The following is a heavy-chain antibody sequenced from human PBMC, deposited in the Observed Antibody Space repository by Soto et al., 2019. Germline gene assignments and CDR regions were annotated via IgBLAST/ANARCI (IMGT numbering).Heavy chain of an antibody. CDR1: RFSVTSNY. CDR3: ARGGGPSMNSVTKPFDY. D-gene: IGHD4-17*01. Sequence: PGGSLRLSCVVCRFSVTSNYMSWVRHAPGKGLDKVTDIFADGTTYYIDSVKGRFTISRHNSKSTLYLQMDSLITEDTAVYYSARGGGPSMNSVTKPFDYWGQGT. J-gene: IGHJ4*02. CDR2: IFADGTT. V-gene: IGHV3-53*04.